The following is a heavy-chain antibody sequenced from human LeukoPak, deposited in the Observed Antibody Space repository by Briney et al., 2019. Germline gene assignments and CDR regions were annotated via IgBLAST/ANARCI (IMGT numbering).Heavy chain of an antibody. J-gene: IGHJ4*02. Sequence: PRGPLRLSCAASGFTVSSNYMSWVRQAPGKGLEWVSVIYRGGSTYYADSVKGRFTISRDNSKNTLYLQMNNLRAEDTAVYYCAMATWVGGLDYWGQGTLVTVSS. CDR1: GFTVSSNY. D-gene: IGHD1-26*01. V-gene: IGHV3-66*01. CDR3: AMATWVGGLDY. CDR2: IYRGGST.